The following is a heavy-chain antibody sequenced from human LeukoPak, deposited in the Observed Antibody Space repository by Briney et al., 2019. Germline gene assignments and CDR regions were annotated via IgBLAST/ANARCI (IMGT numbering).Heavy chain of an antibody. Sequence: PGGSLRLSCAASGFTFSSYTMHWVRQAPGKGLEYVSAISSSGGSTYYANSVKGRFTISRDNSKNTLWLQMGSLRPEDMAVYYCARLVWDTTMADGDIDSWGQGTLLIVSS. V-gene: IGHV3-64*01. J-gene: IGHJ4*02. CDR1: GFTFSSYT. CDR3: ARLVWDTTMADGDIDS. CDR2: ISSSGGST. D-gene: IGHD5-18*01.